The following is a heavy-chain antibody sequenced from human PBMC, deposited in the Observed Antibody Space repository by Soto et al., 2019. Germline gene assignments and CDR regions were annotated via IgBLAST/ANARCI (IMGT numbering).Heavy chain of an antibody. J-gene: IGHJ6*02. CDR2: INHSGST. Sequence: SETLSLTCAVYGGSFSGYYWSWIRQPPGKGLEWIGEINHSGSTNYNPSLKSRVTISVDTSKNQFSLKLSSVTAADTAVYYCARARATYCSSTSCYIPYYYYGMDVWGQGTTVTAP. CDR3: ARARATYCSSTSCYIPYYYYGMDV. V-gene: IGHV4-34*01. CDR1: GGSFSGYY. D-gene: IGHD2-2*02.